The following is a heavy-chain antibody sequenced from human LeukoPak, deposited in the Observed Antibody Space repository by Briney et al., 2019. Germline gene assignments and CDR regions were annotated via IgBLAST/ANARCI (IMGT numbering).Heavy chain of an antibody. J-gene: IGHJ4*02. Sequence: ASVKVSCKASGYTFTGYYMHWVRQAPGQGLEWMGWINTITGNPTYAQGFTGRFVFSLDTSVSTAYLQISSLKTEDTAVYYCAREVGTLPDYWGQGTLVTVSS. CDR1: GYTFTGYY. CDR2: INTITGNP. V-gene: IGHV7-4-1*02. D-gene: IGHD2-21*02. CDR3: AREVGTLPDY.